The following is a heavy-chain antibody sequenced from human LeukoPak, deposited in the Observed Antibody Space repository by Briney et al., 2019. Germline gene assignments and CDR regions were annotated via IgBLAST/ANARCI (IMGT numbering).Heavy chain of an antibody. J-gene: IGHJ4*02. CDR1: GFTFSRHN. V-gene: IGHV3-48*02. CDR3: ARDLRLDY. Sequence: QSWGSLRLSCAASGFTFSRHNMNWVRQAPGKGPEWVSYVSSSSSTIYYADSVKGRFTISRDNAKNSLYLQMNSLRDEDTAVYYCARDLRLDYWGQGALVTVSS. CDR2: VSSSSSTI.